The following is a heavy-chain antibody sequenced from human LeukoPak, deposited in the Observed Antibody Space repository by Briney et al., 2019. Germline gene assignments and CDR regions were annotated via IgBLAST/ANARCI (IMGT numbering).Heavy chain of an antibody. CDR2: INHSGST. CDR1: GGSFSGYY. Sequence: SSETLSLTCAVYGGSFSGYYRSWIRQPPGKGLEWIGEINHSGSTNYNPSLKSRVTISVDTSKNQFSLKLSSVTAADTAVYYCARAPYYYGSGTVNAFDIWGQGTMVTVSS. D-gene: IGHD3-10*01. V-gene: IGHV4-34*01. CDR3: ARAPYYYGSGTVNAFDI. J-gene: IGHJ3*02.